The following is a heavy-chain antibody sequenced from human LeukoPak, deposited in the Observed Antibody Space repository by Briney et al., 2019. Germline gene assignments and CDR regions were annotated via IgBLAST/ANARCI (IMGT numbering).Heavy chain of an antibody. CDR3: ARMRRALDNWFDP. D-gene: IGHD3-3*02. CDR2: SDPKSGAT. J-gene: IGHJ5*02. CDR1: GYTFTSCY. Sequence: ASVKVSCKTSGYTFTSCYIHWLRQAPGQRFEWMGWSDPKSGATKYEHFQGRVTMTRDTSISTAYMELSRLRSDDTAVYYCARMRRALDNWFDPWGQGTLVTVSS. V-gene: IGHV1-2*02.